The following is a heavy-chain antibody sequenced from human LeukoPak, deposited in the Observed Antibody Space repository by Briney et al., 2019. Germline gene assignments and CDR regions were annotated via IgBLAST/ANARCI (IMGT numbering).Heavy chain of an antibody. V-gene: IGHV4-39*01. Sequence: SETLSLTCTVSGGSITTSSYYWGWIRQPPGKGLEWIGIIYYSGSTYYNPSLKGRVTISVDTSENQFSLKLSSVTAADTAVYYCARRGNWGFSWDYWGQGTLVTVSS. D-gene: IGHD7-27*01. CDR3: ARRGNWGFSWDY. CDR2: IYYSGST. J-gene: IGHJ4*02. CDR1: GGSITTSSYY.